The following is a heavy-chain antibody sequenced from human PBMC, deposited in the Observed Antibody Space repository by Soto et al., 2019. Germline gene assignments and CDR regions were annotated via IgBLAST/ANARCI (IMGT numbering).Heavy chain of an antibody. CDR1: GYTFTSYG. D-gene: IGHD3-22*01. CDR3: ARVEDYYDSSGYSGY. V-gene: IGHV1-18*01. J-gene: IGHJ1*01. Sequence: GASVKVSCNASGYTFTSYGISWVRQAPGQGLEWMGWISAYNGNTNYAQKLQGRVTMTTDTSTSTAYMELRSLRSDDTAVYYCARVEDYYDSSGYSGYWGQGTLVTVSS. CDR2: ISAYNGNT.